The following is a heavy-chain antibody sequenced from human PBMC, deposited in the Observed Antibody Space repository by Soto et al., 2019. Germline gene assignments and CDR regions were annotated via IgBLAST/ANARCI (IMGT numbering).Heavy chain of an antibody. CDR3: ARDRFVQVEPREYYYYGMDV. CDR2: IYHSGRT. D-gene: IGHD1-1*01. CDR1: GYSISSGYY. Sequence: SETLSLTCAVSGYSISSGYYWGWIRQPPGKGLEWIGSIYHSGRTYYNPSLKSRVTISVDTSKNQFSLKLSSVTAADTAVYYCARDRFVQVEPREYYYYGMDVWGQGTTVTVSS. J-gene: IGHJ6*02. V-gene: IGHV4-38-2*02.